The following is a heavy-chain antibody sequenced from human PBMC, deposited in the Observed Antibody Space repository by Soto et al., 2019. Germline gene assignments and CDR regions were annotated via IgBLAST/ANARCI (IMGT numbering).Heavy chain of an antibody. D-gene: IGHD3-22*01. CDR2: ISGSGGST. J-gene: IGHJ4*02. CDR1: GFTFSSYA. CDR3: AKGVTMIVVVIPLYYFDY. Sequence: VGSLRLSCAASGFTFSSYAMSWVRQAPGKGLEWVSAISGSGGSTYYADSVKGRFTISRDNSKNTLYLQMNSLRAEDTAVYYCAKGVTMIVVVIPLYYFDYWGQGTLVTVSS. V-gene: IGHV3-23*01.